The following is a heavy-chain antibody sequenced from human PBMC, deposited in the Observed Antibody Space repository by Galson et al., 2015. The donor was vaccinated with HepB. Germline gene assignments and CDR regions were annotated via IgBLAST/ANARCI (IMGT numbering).Heavy chain of an antibody. CDR1: GDSVSNNNAA. CDR3: VREGDYGPNWFDP. D-gene: IGHD4-17*01. CDR2: TYYKSKRYN. Sequence: CAISGDSVSNNNAAWNWIRQSPSRGLEWLGRTYYKSKRYNDYAVSVKSRITIDPDTSKNQFSLQLNSVTPEDTAVYYCVREGDYGPNWFDPWGQGTLVTVSS. V-gene: IGHV6-1*01. J-gene: IGHJ5*02.